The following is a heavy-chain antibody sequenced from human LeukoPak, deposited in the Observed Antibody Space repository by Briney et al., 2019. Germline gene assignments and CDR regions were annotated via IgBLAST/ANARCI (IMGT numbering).Heavy chain of an antibody. Sequence: SETLSLTCAVYGGSFSVYYWSWIRQPPGKGLEWIGETNHSGSTNYNPSLKSRVTISVDTSKNQFSLKLSSVTAADTAVYYCARGRVEGDIVVVPAATPGYYFDYWGQGTLVTVSS. CDR1: GGSFSVYY. CDR3: ARGRVEGDIVVVPAATPGYYFDY. V-gene: IGHV4-34*01. J-gene: IGHJ4*02. CDR2: TNHSGST. D-gene: IGHD2-2*01.